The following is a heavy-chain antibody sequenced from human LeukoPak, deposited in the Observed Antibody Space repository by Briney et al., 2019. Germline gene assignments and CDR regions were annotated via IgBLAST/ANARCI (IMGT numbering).Heavy chain of an antibody. J-gene: IGHJ5*02. CDR2: ISGSGGNT. CDR3: AKEGASSYYDFWSGYFWFDP. V-gene: IGHV3-23*01. CDR1: GSTFSSYA. D-gene: IGHD3-3*01. Sequence: PGGSLRLSCAASGSTFSSYAMSWVRQTPGKGLEWVSTISGSGGNTYYADSVKGRFTISRDNSKNTLYLQVNSLRAEDTAVYYCAKEGASSYYDFWSGYFWFDPWGQGTLVTVSS.